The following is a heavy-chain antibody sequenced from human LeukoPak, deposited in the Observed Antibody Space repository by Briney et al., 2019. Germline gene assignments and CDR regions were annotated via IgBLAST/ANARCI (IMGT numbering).Heavy chain of an antibody. J-gene: IGHJ4*02. CDR1: GFNFSSYE. CDR2: ISGSGGST. D-gene: IGHD3-22*01. V-gene: IGHV3-23*01. CDR3: AKDPAMIVVVNHFDY. Sequence: PGGSLRLSCAASGFNFSSYEMNWVRQAPGKGLEWVSAISGSGGSTYYADSVKGRFTISRDNSKNTLYLQMNSLRAEDTAVYYCAKDPAMIVVVNHFDYWGQGTLVTVSS.